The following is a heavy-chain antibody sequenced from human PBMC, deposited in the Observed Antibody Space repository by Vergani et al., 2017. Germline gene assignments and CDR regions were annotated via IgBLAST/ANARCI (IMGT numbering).Heavy chain of an antibody. CDR3: ARGDYGFLTGYRY. V-gene: IGHV1-46*03. CDR2: INPSGGHT. J-gene: IGHJ4*02. CDR1: GYTFSNYY. Sequence: QVQVVQSGAEVKKSGASVKVSCKTSGYTFSNYYMHWVRQAPGQGLEWMGIINPSGGHTNYAQKFQGRVTMTRDTSTSTVYMELSILRSEDTAIYYCARGDYGFLTGYRYWGQGTLVTVSA. D-gene: IGHD3-9*01.